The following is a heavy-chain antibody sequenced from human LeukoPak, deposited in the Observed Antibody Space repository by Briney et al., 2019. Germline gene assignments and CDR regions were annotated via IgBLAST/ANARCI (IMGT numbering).Heavy chain of an antibody. Sequence: SETLSLTCTVSGGSISNYYRSWIRQPAGKGLEWVGRIYSDGRTNYDLSLRSPLAMSVDTSKNQFSIKLCSVTAADTAVYYSARDLSYRGVISLAYWGQGTLVTVSS. CDR2: IYSDGRT. V-gene: IGHV4-4*07. CDR1: GGSISNYY. CDR3: ARDLSYRGVISLAY. D-gene: IGHD3-10*01. J-gene: IGHJ4*02.